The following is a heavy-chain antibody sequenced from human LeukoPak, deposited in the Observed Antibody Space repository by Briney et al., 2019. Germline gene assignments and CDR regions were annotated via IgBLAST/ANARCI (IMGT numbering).Heavy chain of an antibody. V-gene: IGHV1-8*01. CDR2: MNPNSGNT. CDR1: GYTFTSYD. D-gene: IGHD3-22*01. J-gene: IGHJ6*02. Sequence: GASVKVSCKASGYTFTSYDINWVRQATGQGLEWMGWMNPNSGNTGYAQKFQGRVTMTRNTSISTAYMELSSLRSEDTAVYYCARGNYYDSSGYYTDNYYYYGMDVWGQGTTVTASS. CDR3: ARGNYYDSSGYYTDNYYYYGMDV.